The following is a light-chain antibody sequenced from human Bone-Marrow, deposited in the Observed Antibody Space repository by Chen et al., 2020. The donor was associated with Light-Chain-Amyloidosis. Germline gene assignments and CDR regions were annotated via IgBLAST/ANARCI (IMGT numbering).Light chain of an antibody. V-gene: IGKV3-20*01. CDR3: QQYGSSPLYT. J-gene: IGKJ2*01. CDR2: GAS. CDR1: QTVSSIY. Sequence: EIVLTQSPDTLSLSPGERATLSCRASQTVSSIYIAWYQQKPGQPPRLLIYGASSRATGIPDRFSGSGSGTDFTLTISRLEPEDFAVYYCQQYGSSPLYTLGQGTKLEIK.